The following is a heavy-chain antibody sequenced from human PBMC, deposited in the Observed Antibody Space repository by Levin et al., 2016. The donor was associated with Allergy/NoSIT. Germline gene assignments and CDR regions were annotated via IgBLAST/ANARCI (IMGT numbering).Heavy chain of an antibody. Sequence: VRQAPGKGLEWVSGISGSGGSTYYADSVKGRFTISRDNSKNTLYLQMNSLRAEDTAVYYCARVPIVETYWYFDLWGRGTLVTVSS. CDR2: ISGSGGST. V-gene: IGHV3-23*01. J-gene: IGHJ2*01. D-gene: IGHD1-26*01. CDR3: ARVPIVETYWYFDL.